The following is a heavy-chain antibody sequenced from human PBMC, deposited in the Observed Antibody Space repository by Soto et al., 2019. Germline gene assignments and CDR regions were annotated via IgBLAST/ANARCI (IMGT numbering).Heavy chain of an antibody. V-gene: IGHV3-30-3*01. CDR3: ARAMDAAMASKDTWFDP. J-gene: IGHJ5*02. CDR2: ISYDENNK. D-gene: IGHD5-18*01. CDR1: GFTFRSYH. Sequence: QVQLVESGGGVVQPGRSLRLSCAASGFTFRSYHMHWVRQAPGKGLEWVASISYDENNKYYTDSVKCRFTISRDNSTNTLCLQMNSLRDEDTAVYYCARAMDAAMASKDTWFDPWGQGTLVTVSS.